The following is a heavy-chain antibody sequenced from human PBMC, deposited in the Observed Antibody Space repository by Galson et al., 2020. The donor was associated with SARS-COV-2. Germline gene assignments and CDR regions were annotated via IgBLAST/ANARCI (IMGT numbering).Heavy chain of an antibody. D-gene: IGHD2-21*02. CDR1: GYSFTGYY. Sequence: ASVKVSCKASGYSFTGYYIHWVRQAPGQGLEWMGRINPNSGGTNYAQKFQGRVTMTRDTSISTAYVELSRLISDDTAVYYCARGCGGDCYPYWYFDLWGRGTLVTVSS. CDR3: ARGCGGDCYPYWYFDL. CDR2: INPNSGGT. J-gene: IGHJ2*01. V-gene: IGHV1-2*06.